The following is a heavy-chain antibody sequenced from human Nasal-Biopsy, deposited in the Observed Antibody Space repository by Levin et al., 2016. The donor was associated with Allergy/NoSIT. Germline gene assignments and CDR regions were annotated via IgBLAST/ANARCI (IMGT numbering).Heavy chain of an antibody. D-gene: IGHD6-13*01. J-gene: IGHJ6*02. CDR3: AREDRTIAAAGLDV. V-gene: IGHV6-1*01. CDR2: TYYRSKWYN. Sequence: SQTLSLTCAISGDSVSSNSAAWSWIRQSPSRGLEWLGRTYYRSKWYNDYAMSVKSRITIRPDTSKDLLSLQLNSVTPDDTAVYYCAREDRTIAAAGLDVWGQGTTVTGLL. CDR1: GDSVSSNSAA.